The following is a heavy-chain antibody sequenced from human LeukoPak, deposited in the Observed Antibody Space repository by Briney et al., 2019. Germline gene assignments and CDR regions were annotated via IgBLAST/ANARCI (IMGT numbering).Heavy chain of an antibody. D-gene: IGHD2-2*01. V-gene: IGHV4-34*01. CDR2: INHSGST. CDR1: GGSLSGYY. Sequence: PSETLSLTCAVYGGSLSGYYWSWIRQPPGKGLEWLGEINHSGSTNYNPSLKSRVTISVDTSKNQFSLELSSVTAADTAVYYCARYDLCSSTSCYGGRYYFDYWGQGTLVTVSS. J-gene: IGHJ4*02. CDR3: ARYDLCSSTSCYGGRYYFDY.